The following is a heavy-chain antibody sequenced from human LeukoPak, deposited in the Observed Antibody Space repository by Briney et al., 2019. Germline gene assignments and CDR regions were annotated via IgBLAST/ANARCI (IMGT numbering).Heavy chain of an antibody. V-gene: IGHV1-2*02. CDR2: MNPNSGGA. D-gene: IGHD3-16*01. CDR1: GYTFTDYN. CDR3: TRDRLGESGWFDP. J-gene: IGHJ5*02. Sequence: ASAKVSCKASGYTFTDYNIHWVRQAPGQGLEWMGWMNPNSGGANYAQKFQDRVTMTRDTSISTAYMELSGVRSDDSAVYYCTRDRLGESGWFDPWGQGTLDTVSS.